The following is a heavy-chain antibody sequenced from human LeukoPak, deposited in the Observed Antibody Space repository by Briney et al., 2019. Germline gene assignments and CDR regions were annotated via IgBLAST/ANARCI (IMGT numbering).Heavy chain of an antibody. D-gene: IGHD6-19*01. Sequence: SETLSLTCTVSGGSIRGTSYYWSWIRQHPGRGLEWIGYSYYSGSTDYNPSLKRRVTISVDTSKNQFSLRLSSVTAAATAVYYCASARSGAVAATVLDYWGQGTLVTVSS. CDR3: ASARSGAVAATVLDY. V-gene: IGHV4-31*03. CDR2: SYYSGST. J-gene: IGHJ4*02. CDR1: GGSIRGTSYY.